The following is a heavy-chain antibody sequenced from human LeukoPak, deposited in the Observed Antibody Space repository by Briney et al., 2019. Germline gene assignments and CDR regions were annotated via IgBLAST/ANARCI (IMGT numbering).Heavy chain of an antibody. CDR3: AKDTSIGKYCTNGVCSPFDY. D-gene: IGHD2-8*01. CDR1: GFAFRDYS. J-gene: IGHJ4*02. Sequence: GGSLRLSCPTSGFAFRDYSMSWVRQAPGQGLEWVSVISDSGDYTSYADSVRGRFTISRDNSRNTLYLQMISLRPEDTAVYYCAKDTSIGKYCTNGVCSPFDYWGQGTLVTVSS. CDR2: ISDSGDYT. V-gene: IGHV3-23*01.